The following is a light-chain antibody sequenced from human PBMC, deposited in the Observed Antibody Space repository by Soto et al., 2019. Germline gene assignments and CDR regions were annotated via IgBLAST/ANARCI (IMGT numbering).Light chain of an antibody. Sequence: QSALTQPASVSGSPGQSITISCTGTSSDVGYYNLVSWYQQHPGKAPKLMIYEVSKRPSGFSNRFSGSKSGNTASLTISGLQAENEADYYCCSYAGSSTHYVFGTGTKVTAL. CDR2: EVS. CDR1: SSDVGYYNL. CDR3: CSYAGSSTHYV. V-gene: IGLV2-23*02. J-gene: IGLJ1*01.